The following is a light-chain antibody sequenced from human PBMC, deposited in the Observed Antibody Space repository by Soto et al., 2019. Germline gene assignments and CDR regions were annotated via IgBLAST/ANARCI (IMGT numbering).Light chain of an antibody. CDR1: SSDVGTYNY. CDR2: DVS. Sequence: QSALTQPRSVSGPPGQSVSISCSGTSSDVGTYNYVSWYQQHPGKAPKLMIYDVSKRPSGVPDRFFGSKSGNTASLTISGLQAEDEADYYCCSYAGGYTHAVFGGGTKVTVL. V-gene: IGLV2-11*01. J-gene: IGLJ2*01. CDR3: CSYAGGYTHAV.